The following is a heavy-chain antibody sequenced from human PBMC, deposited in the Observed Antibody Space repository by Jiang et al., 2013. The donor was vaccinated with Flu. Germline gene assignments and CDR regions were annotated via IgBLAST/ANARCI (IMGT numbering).Heavy chain of an antibody. CDR3: ARHLSYGNSRGYYFDY. CDR2: IYPGDSDT. D-gene: IGHD4-23*01. V-gene: IGHV5-51*01. J-gene: IGHJ4*02. Sequence: PGKGLEWMGTIYPGDSDTRYSPSFQGQVTISADKSITTVYLQWSSLKASDTAMYYCARHLSYGNSRGYYFDYWGQGTLVTVSS.